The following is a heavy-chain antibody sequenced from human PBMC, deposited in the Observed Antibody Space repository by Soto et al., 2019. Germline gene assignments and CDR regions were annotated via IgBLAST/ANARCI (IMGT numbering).Heavy chain of an antibody. CDR2: IFYDGSRK. Sequence: QEQLVESGGGVVQPGRSLKLSCAASGFTFSRYGMHWVRQAPGKGLEWVAVIFYDGSRKEYAASQKGRFTISRDNSKNTLSLQMNSLEAEDTAIYDCVREESDNDGNWFDRWGQGTLVTVSS. D-gene: IGHD5-12*01. CDR1: GFTFSRYG. CDR3: VREESDNDGNWFDR. V-gene: IGHV3-33*01. J-gene: IGHJ5*02.